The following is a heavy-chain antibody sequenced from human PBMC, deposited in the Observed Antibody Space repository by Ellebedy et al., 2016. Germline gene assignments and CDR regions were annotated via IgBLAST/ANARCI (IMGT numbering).Heavy chain of an antibody. Sequence: GESLKISCAASGIAFSDFFMSWVRRAPGKGLEWVATISAGGETTYFADSVKGRFTMSRDIPKNTVYLQMNRLRAEDTAVYYCRQGHYANYWGQGTLVTVSS. V-gene: IGHV3-23*01. CDR2: ISAGGETT. CDR3: RQGHYANY. D-gene: IGHD4-17*01. J-gene: IGHJ4*02. CDR1: GIAFSDFF.